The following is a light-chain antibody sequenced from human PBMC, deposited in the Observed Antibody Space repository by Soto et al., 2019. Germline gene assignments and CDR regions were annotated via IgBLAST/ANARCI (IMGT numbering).Light chain of an antibody. V-gene: IGLV2-14*01. J-gene: IGLJ1*01. CDR2: EVS. CDR1: SSDVGGYNY. Sequence: ALTQPASVSGSPGQSITISCTGTSSDVGGYNYVSWYQQHPGKAPKLMIYEVSNRPSGVSNRFSGSKSGNTASLTISGLQDEDDADYYCSSYTSSSTLFGTGTKVTAL. CDR3: SSYTSSSTL.